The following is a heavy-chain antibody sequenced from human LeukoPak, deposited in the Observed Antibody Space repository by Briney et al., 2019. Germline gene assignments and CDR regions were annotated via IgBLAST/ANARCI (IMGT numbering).Heavy chain of an antibody. Sequence: GGSLRLSCAASGFTFGDYAMHWVRQAPGMGLEWVSGISWNSGTIGYTGSVKGRFTISRDNAKNSLYLHMNSLRAEDTALYYCAKVHRSKQWLAIFDYWGQGALVTVSS. CDR2: ISWNSGTI. V-gene: IGHV3-9*01. CDR1: GFTFGDYA. CDR3: AKVHRSKQWLAIFDY. D-gene: IGHD6-19*01. J-gene: IGHJ4*02.